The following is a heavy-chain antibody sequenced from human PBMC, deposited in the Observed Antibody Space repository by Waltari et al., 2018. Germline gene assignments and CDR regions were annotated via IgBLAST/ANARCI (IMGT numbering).Heavy chain of an antibody. CDR1: GYTFTDYY. J-gene: IGHJ6*02. CDR2: VDPEDGET. V-gene: IGHV1-69-2*01. D-gene: IGHD3-10*01. CDR3: ATSRRVRGPFDYGMDV. Sequence: EVQLVQSGAEVKKPGATVKISCKVSGYTFTDYYMHWVQPAPGKGLDWMGLVDPEDGETIYAEKFQGRVTITADTSTDTAYMELSSLRSEDTAVYYCATSRRVRGPFDYGMDVWGQGTTVTVSS.